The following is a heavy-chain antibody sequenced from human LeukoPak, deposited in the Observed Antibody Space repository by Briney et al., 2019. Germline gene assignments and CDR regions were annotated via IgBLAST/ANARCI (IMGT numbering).Heavy chain of an antibody. V-gene: IGHV3-30*18. Sequence: GGSLRLSRAASTFTFSSYGMHWVRQAPGNGLEWVAVISYDGSNKYYADSVKGRFTISRDNSKNTLYLQMNSLRAEDTAVYYCAKNFGYYYDGSGYYFPPVDYWGQGTLVTVSS. J-gene: IGHJ4*02. CDR1: TFTFSSYG. CDR3: AKNFGYYYDGSGYYFPPVDY. CDR2: ISYDGSNK. D-gene: IGHD3-22*01.